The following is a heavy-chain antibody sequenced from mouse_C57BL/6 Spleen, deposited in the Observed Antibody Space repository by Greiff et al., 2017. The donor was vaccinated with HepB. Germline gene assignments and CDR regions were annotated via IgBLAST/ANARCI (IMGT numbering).Heavy chain of an antibody. CDR2: INPNNGGT. Sequence: EVQLQQSGPELVKPGASVKMSCKASGYTFTDYNMHWVKQSHGKSLEWIGYINPNNGGTSYNQKFKGKATLTVNKSSSTAYMELRSLTSEDSAVYDCARGAGTWYFDYWGQGTTLTVSS. V-gene: IGHV1-22*01. D-gene: IGHD4-1*01. CDR1: GYTFTDYN. CDR3: ARGAGTWYFDY. J-gene: IGHJ2*01.